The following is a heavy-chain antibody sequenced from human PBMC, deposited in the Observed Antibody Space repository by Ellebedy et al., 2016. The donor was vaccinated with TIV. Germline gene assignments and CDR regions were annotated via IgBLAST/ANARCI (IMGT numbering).Heavy chain of an antibody. V-gene: IGHV3-33*01. CDR1: GFTFSSYG. J-gene: IGHJ3*02. D-gene: IGHD2-15*01. CDR2: IWYDGSNK. CDR3: ARTDGGSPFDAFDI. Sequence: PGGSLRLSCAASGFTFSSYGMHWVRQAPGKGLEWVAVIWYDGSNKYYADSVKGRFTISRDNSKNTLYLQMNSLRAEDTAVYYCARTDGGSPFDAFDIWGQGTMVTVSS.